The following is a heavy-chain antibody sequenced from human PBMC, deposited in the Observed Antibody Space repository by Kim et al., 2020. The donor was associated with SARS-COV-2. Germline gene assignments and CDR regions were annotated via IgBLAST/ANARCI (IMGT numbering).Heavy chain of an antibody. V-gene: IGHV1-69*13. CDR2: IIPIFGTA. CDR3: ARDRRLYFSDYYYGMDV. Sequence: SVKVSCKASGGTFSSYAISWVRQAPGQGLEWMGGIIPIFGTANYAQKFQGRVTITADESTSTAYMELSSLRSDDTAVYYCARDRRLYFSDYYYGMDVWGQGTTLTVSS. J-gene: IGHJ6*02. CDR1: GGTFSSYA. D-gene: IGHD3-10*01.